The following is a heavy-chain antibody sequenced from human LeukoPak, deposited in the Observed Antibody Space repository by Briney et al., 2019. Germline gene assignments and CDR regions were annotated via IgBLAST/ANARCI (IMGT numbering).Heavy chain of an antibody. V-gene: IGHV3-48*01. Sequence: GGSLRLSCTASGFNFGEYGMSWVRQAPGKGLEWVSYISSSSSTIYYADSVKGRFTISRDNAKNSLYLQMNSLRAEDTAVYYCARTYSYDSSGYGIFDYWGQGTLVTVSS. J-gene: IGHJ4*02. CDR1: GFNFGEYG. D-gene: IGHD3-22*01. CDR3: ARTYSYDSSGYGIFDY. CDR2: ISSSSSTI.